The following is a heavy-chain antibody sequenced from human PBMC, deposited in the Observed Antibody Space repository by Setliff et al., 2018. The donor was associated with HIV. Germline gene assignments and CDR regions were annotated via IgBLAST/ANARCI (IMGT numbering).Heavy chain of an antibody. D-gene: IGHD1-26*01. CDR2: IKQDGTET. CDR3: ARWGSGSYERVFDY. V-gene: IGHV3-7*01. Sequence: PGGSLRLSCSASGFTLSNYWMSWVRQAPGKGLEWVANIKQDGTETLYVDSVKGRFTISRDNANNLVYLQMNSLRVEDTAVYFCARWGSGSYERVFDYWGQGMLVTVSS. J-gene: IGHJ4*02. CDR1: GFTLSNYW.